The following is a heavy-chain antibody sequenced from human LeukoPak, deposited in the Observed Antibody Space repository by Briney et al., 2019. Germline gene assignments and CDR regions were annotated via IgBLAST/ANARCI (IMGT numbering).Heavy chain of an antibody. V-gene: IGHV4-34*01. D-gene: IGHD3-22*01. Sequence: SETLSLTCAVYGGSFSGYYWSWIRQPPGKGLEWIGEINHSGSSNYNPSLKSRVTISVDTSKNQFSLKLSSVTAADTAVYYCARGLVTSGYRYFDYWGQGTLVTVSS. CDR1: GGSFSGYY. CDR3: ARGLVTSGYRYFDY. CDR2: INHSGSS. J-gene: IGHJ4*02.